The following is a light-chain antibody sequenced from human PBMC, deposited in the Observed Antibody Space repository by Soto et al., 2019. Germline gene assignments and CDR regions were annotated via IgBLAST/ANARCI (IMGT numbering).Light chain of an antibody. J-gene: IGLJ1*01. CDR2: DVS. CDR3: SSYTPTNTYV. CDR1: SSDIGGFNF. Sequence: QSALTQPASVSGSPGQSITISCTGTSSDIGGFNFVSWYQQHPGKAPKLIIYDVSVRPSGVSNRFSGSKSGNTASLTISGLPAEDEADYYCSSYTPTNTYVFGTGTKLTVL. V-gene: IGLV2-14*01.